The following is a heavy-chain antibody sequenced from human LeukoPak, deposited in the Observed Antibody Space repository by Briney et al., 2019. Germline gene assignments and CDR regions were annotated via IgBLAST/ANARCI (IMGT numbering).Heavy chain of an antibody. D-gene: IGHD1-14*01. V-gene: IGHV3-7*01. CDR2: RKRGGSDQ. CDR3: ARGGNRLKEF. J-gene: IGHJ4*02. Sequence: GGPLRLSCAASGFLFSGYWMTWVRQARGGGLVWVATRKRGGSDQYCVDCVGGILTISRDNTKNSLYLQMNSLRAEDTAVYFCARGGNRLKEFWGQGTLVTVSP. CDR1: GFLFSGYW.